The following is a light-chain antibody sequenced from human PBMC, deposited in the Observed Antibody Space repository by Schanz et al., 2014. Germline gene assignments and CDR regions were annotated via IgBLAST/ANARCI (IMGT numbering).Light chain of an antibody. CDR2: NNN. J-gene: IGLJ3*02. CDR3: QSFDSSLSGWV. Sequence: QSVLTQPPSASGTPGQRVTISCSGSSSNIGSNYVYWYQQLPGTAPKLLIYNNNQRPSGVPDRFSGSKSGTSASLAITGLQAEDEADYYCQSFDSSLSGWVFGGGTKLTVL. V-gene: IGLV1-47*02. CDR1: SSNIGSNY.